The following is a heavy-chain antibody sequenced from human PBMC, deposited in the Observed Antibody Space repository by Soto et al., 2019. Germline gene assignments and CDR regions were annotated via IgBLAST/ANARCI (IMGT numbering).Heavy chain of an antibody. V-gene: IGHV3-30-3*01. CDR1: GFTFSSYA. CDR2: ISYDGSNK. Sequence: GGSLRLSCAASGFTFSSYAMHWVRQAPGKGLEWVAVISYDGSNKYYADSVKGRFTISRDNSKNTLYLQMNSLRAEDTAVYYCARGGGYSSGWYVGMDVWGRGTMVTVSS. CDR3: ARGGGYSSGWYVGMDV. J-gene: IGHJ6*02. D-gene: IGHD6-19*01.